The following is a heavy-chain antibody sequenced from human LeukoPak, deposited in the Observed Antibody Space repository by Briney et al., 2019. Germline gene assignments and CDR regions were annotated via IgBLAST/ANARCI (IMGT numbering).Heavy chain of an antibody. CDR3: AKDIFTGIAAAGAIDY. V-gene: IGHV3-7*03. CDR2: IKQDGSEK. D-gene: IGHD6-13*01. CDR1: GFTVSSNY. Sequence: GGSLRLSCAASGFTVSSNYMSWVRQAPGKGLEWVANIKQDGSEKYYVDSVKGRFTISRDNAKNSLYLQMNSLRAEDTALYYCAKDIFTGIAAAGAIDYWGQGTLVTVSS. J-gene: IGHJ4*02.